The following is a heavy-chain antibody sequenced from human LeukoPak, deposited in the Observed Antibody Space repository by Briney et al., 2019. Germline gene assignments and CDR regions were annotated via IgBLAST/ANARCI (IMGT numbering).Heavy chain of an antibody. CDR1: GYSFSSYW. CDR3: ARPKRSGTNDAFDI. Sequence: GESLKISCKGSGYSFSSYWIGWVRQMPGKGLEWMGIIYPGDSDARYSPSFEGQVTISVDKSISTAYLQWSSLKASDTAMYYCARPKRSGTNDAFDIWGQGTMVTVSS. D-gene: IGHD1-26*01. CDR2: IYPGDSDA. J-gene: IGHJ3*02. V-gene: IGHV5-51*01.